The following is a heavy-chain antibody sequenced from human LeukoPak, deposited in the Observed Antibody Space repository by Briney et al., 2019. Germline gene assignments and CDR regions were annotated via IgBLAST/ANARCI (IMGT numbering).Heavy chain of an antibody. CDR2: ISSNSRYI. J-gene: IGHJ4*02. D-gene: IGHD6-13*01. Sequence: GGSLRLSCAASGFTFSTYSMNWVRQAPAKGLELVSSISSNSRYIYYADSMMKRCTILCEYAKKSLYLQMNSLKPEDNAVDYYARVAEAAAFESWGQGTLVTVSS. V-gene: IGHV3-21*01. CDR3: ARVAEAAAFES. CDR1: GFTFSTYS.